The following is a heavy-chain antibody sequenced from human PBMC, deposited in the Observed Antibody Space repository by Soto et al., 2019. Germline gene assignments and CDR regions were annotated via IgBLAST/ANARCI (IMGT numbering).Heavy chain of an antibody. CDR1: GNFCSKFG. V-gene: IGHV1-18*01. D-gene: IGHD1-26*01. Sequence: QVQLVQSGAEVKRPGASVKVSCKTPGNFCSKFGISWVRQAPGQGLEWMGWINGHTGSTNYAPKSRGRVTMTTDTSTGILYMELSSLTSDDTAVYYCGRDGDQWDPRYLDYWGQGTLVSV. CDR3: GRDGDQWDPRYLDY. J-gene: IGHJ4*02. CDR2: INGHTGST.